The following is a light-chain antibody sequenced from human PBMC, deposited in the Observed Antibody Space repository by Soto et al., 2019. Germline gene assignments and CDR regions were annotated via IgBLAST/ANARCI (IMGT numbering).Light chain of an antibody. J-gene: IGLJ2*01. CDR3: SSHTSSSTPL. Sequence: QSALTQPASVSGSPGQSITISCTGTSSDVGGYNYVSWYQQHPGKAPKLMIYDVSNRPSGVSNRFSGSKSGNTASLTISGLQAEDEADYYCSSHTSSSTPLFGGGTKVTVL. CDR2: DVS. V-gene: IGLV2-14*01. CDR1: SSDVGGYNY.